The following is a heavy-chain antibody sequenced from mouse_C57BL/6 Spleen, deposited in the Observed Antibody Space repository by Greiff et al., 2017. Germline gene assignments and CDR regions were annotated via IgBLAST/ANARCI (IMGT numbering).Heavy chain of an antibody. CDR1: GFTFSDYG. CDR3: ARKDYGYPYAMDD. V-gene: IGHV5-17*01. J-gene: IGHJ4*01. D-gene: IGHD2-2*01. CDR2: ISSGSSTI. Sequence: EVQRVESGGGLVKPGGSLKLSCAASGFTFSDYGMHWVRQAPEKGLEWVAYISSGSSTIYYADTVKGRFPISRANAKNTLFLQMTRLRAEYTAMYYCARKDYGYPYAMDDWGQGTSVTVSS.